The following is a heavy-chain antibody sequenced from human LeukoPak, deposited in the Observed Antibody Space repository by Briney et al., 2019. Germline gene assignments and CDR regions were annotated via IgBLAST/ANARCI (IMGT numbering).Heavy chain of an antibody. CDR2: ISWNIGSI. J-gene: IGHJ4*02. V-gene: IGHV3-9*01. CDR1: GFTFYDYA. CDR3: AKGGHRSGELLIDY. Sequence: PGRSLRLSCAASGFTFYDYAMHWVRQAPGKGLEWVSGISWNIGSIGYADSVKGRFTISRDNAKNSLYLQMNSLRAEDTALYYCAKGGHRSGELLIDYWGQGTLVTVSS. D-gene: IGHD3-10*01.